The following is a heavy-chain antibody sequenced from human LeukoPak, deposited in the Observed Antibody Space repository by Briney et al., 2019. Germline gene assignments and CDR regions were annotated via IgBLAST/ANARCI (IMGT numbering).Heavy chain of an antibody. D-gene: IGHD3-10*01. CDR3: ARERVMVRGVIDY. Sequence: PGGSLRLSCAASGFTFSSYAMHWVRQAPGKGLEYVSAISSNGGSTYYANSVKGRFTISRDNSKNTLYLQMGSLRAEDMAVYCCARERVMVRGVIDYWGQGTLVTVSS. V-gene: IGHV3-64*01. CDR1: GFTFSSYA. J-gene: IGHJ4*02. CDR2: ISSNGGST.